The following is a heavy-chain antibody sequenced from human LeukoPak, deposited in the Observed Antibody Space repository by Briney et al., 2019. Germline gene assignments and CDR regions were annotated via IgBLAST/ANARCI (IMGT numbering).Heavy chain of an antibody. CDR2: IWYDGSKN. V-gene: IGHV3-33*08. CDR3: ARAPYTTGRSFYFDS. D-gene: IGHD2-2*02. Sequence: GGSLRLSCAASGFTFSKYAMHWVRQAPGKGLEWVAMIWYDGSKNYYADSVQGRFTISRDNFNNMLYLQMNSLRAEDTALYYCARAPYTTGRSFYFDSWGQGTLVTVSS. J-gene: IGHJ4*02. CDR1: GFTFSKYA.